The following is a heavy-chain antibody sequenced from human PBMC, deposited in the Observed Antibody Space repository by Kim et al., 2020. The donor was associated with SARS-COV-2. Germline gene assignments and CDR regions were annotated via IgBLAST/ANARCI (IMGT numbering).Heavy chain of an antibody. V-gene: IGHV6-1*01. J-gene: IGHJ4*02. CDR3: ARDSGIAVAGTGLDY. D-gene: IGHD6-19*01. Sequence: AMKSRLTIKPDTSKNQFSLQLNSVTPEDTAVYYCARDSGIAVAGTGLDYWGQGTLVTVSS.